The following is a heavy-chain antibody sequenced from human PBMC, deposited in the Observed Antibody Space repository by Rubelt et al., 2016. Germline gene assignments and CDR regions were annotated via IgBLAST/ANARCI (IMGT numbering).Heavy chain of an antibody. CDR3: ASDDSPYYYDSSGYYDY. Sequence: QVQLVQSGAEVKKPGASVKVSCKASGYTFTGYYMHWVRQAPGQGLEWMGWINPNSGGTNYAQKFQGWVSLTRDTSISTAYMELSRLRSDDTAVYYCASDDSPYYYDSSGYYDYWGQGTLVTVSS. V-gene: IGHV1-2*04. CDR1: GYTFTGYY. J-gene: IGHJ4*02. CDR2: INPNSGGT. D-gene: IGHD3-22*01.